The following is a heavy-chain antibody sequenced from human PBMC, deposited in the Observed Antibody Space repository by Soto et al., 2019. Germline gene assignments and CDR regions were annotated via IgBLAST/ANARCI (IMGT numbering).Heavy chain of an antibody. J-gene: IGHJ4*02. CDR2: ISYSGST. CDR1: GGSVSSGGFY. D-gene: IGHD4-17*01. V-gene: IGHV4-31*03. Sequence: QVQLQESGPGLVKPSQTLSLTCTVSGGSVSSGGFYWNWIRQHPGQGLEWIGYISYSGSTYYNPSLKSRVTISLDRSKNQFSLKVTSVTAADTAVYYCARGWVTTRPDYCGQGTLVTVSA. CDR3: ARGWVTTRPDY.